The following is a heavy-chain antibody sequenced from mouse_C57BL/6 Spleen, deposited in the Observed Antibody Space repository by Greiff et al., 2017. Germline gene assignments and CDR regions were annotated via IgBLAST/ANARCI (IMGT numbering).Heavy chain of an antibody. CDR2: ISSGSSTI. D-gene: IGHD2-4*01. J-gene: IGHJ4*01. CDR1: GFTFSDYG. Sequence: EVQLVESGGGLVKPGGSLKLSCAASGFTFSDYGMHWVRQAPEKGLEWVAYISSGSSTIYYADTVQGRFTISRDNAKNTLFLQMTSLRSEDTAMYYCASEYDYDGYYYAMDYWGQGTSVTVSS. V-gene: IGHV5-17*01. CDR3: ASEYDYDGYYYAMDY.